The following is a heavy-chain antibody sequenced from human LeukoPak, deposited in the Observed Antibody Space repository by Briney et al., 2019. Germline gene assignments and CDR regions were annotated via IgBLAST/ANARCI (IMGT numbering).Heavy chain of an antibody. Sequence: GGFLRLSCAASGFTFSSYEMNWVRQAPGKGLEWVSYISSSCSNIYYADSVKGRFTISRDNAKNSLYLQMNSLRAEDTAVYYCARELIVVVPAAKYGMDVWGQGTTVTVSS. D-gene: IGHD2-2*01. V-gene: IGHV3-48*03. CDR2: ISSSCSNI. CDR1: GFTFSSYE. J-gene: IGHJ6*02. CDR3: ARELIVVVPAAKYGMDV.